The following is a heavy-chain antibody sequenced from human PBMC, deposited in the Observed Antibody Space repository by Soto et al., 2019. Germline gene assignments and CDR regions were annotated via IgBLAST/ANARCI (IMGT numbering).Heavy chain of an antibody. V-gene: IGHV1-69*13. J-gene: IGHJ6*04. CDR2: IIPIFGTA. Sequence: ASVKVSCKASGGTFSSYAISWVRQAPGQGLEWMGGIIPIFGTANYAQKFQGRVTITADESTSTAYMELSSLRSEDTAVYYCARLWEDSSVYYYYYYGMDVGGKGTRFTVSS. CDR3: ARLWEDSSVYYYYYYGMDV. D-gene: IGHD3-22*01. CDR1: GGTFSSYA.